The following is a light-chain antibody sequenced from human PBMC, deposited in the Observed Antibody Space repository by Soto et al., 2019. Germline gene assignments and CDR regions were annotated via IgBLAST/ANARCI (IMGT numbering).Light chain of an antibody. J-gene: IGKJ4*02. Sequence: EMALTQAQAGLSVSPGERAALACRASQSVSSNLAWYQQKPGQAPRLLIYGASTRATGIPARFSGSGYGTEFTLSIRSLSSEDSGVYSCQQDPKRAPGTFGGGTKVDIK. CDR2: GAS. CDR3: QQDPKRAPGT. V-gene: IGKV3-15*01. CDR1: QSVSSN.